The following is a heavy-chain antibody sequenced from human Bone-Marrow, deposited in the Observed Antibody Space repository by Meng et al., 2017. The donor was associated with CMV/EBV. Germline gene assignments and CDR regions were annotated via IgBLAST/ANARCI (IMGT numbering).Heavy chain of an antibody. D-gene: IGHD2-2*01. CDR1: GYTFTSYG. Sequence: ASVKVSCKASGYTFTSYGISWVRQAPGQGLEWMGWISAYNGNTNYAQKLQGRVTMTTDTSTSTAYMELRSLRSDDTAVYYCAREFGMRYQLLFSYYYYGMEVWGQGTTVTVSS. J-gene: IGHJ6*02. CDR2: ISAYNGNT. V-gene: IGHV1-18*01. CDR3: AREFGMRYQLLFSYYYYGMEV.